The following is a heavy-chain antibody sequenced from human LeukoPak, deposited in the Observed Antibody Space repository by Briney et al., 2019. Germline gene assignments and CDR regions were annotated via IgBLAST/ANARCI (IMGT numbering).Heavy chain of an antibody. CDR1: GYIFTSYA. CDR2: ISAYNGNT. D-gene: IGHD5-12*01. Sequence: ASVKVSCKASGYIFTSYALNWVRQAPGQGLEWMGWISAYNGNTNYAQKLQGRVTMTTDTSTSTAYMELRSLRSDDTAVYYCARDQRYSGYFNWGQGTLVTVSS. J-gene: IGHJ4*02. CDR3: ARDQRYSGYFN. V-gene: IGHV1-18*01.